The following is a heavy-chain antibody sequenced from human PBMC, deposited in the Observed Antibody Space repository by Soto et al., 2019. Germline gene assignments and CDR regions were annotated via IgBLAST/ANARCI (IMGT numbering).Heavy chain of an antibody. V-gene: IGHV4-4*02. J-gene: IGHJ4*02. CDR3: ARHEGWTGPDQ. Sequence: SEPLSLTCTVSGASIGTGGWWSWVRQPPGKGLEWIAEIFHDGNTNYSPSLKSRVTISVDKSQNQFSLNVYSVAAADTAVYYCARHEGWTGPDQRGQGTPVTVSS. D-gene: IGHD2-8*02. CDR1: GASIGTGGW. CDR2: IFHDGNT.